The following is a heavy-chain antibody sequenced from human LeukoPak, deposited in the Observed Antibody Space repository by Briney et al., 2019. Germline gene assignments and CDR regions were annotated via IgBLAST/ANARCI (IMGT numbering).Heavy chain of an antibody. D-gene: IGHD2-21*02. CDR2: IYYSGST. CDR3: HGGLLFQVDY. V-gene: IGHV4-31*03. J-gene: IGHJ4*02. CDR1: GGSISSGGYY. Sequence: SETLSLTCTVSGGSISSGGYYWSWIRQHPGKGLEWIGYIYYSGSTYYNPSLKSRVTISVDTSKNQFSLKLSSVTAADTAVYYCHGGLLFQVDYWGQGTLVTVSS.